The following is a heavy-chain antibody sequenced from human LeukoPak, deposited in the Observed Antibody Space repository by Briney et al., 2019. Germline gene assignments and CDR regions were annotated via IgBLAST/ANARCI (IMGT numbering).Heavy chain of an antibody. CDR3: ARGRRRFDGSGSYDGWFDP. V-gene: IGHV1-69*05. J-gene: IGHJ5*02. CDR1: GYTFTGYY. Sequence: SVKVSCKASGYTFTGYYMHWVRQAPGQGLEWMGRIIPIFGTANYAQKFQGRVTITTDESTSTAYMELSSLRSEDTAVYYCARGRRRFDGSGSYDGWFDPWGQGTLVTVSS. D-gene: IGHD3-10*01. CDR2: IIPIFGTA.